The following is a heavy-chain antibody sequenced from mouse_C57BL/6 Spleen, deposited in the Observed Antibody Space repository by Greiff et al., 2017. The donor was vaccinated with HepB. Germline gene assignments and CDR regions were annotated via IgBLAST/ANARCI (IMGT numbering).Heavy chain of an antibody. V-gene: IGHV1-55*01. CDR1: GYTFTSYW. CDR2: IYPGSGST. J-gene: IGHJ4*01. CDR3: ARRGYPYAMDY. D-gene: IGHD2-2*01. Sequence: VQLQQSGAELVKPGASVKMSCKASGYTFTSYWITWVKQRPEQGLEWIGDIYPGSGSTNYNEKFKSKATLTVDTSSSTAYMQLSSLTSEDSAVYYCARRGYPYAMDYWGQGTSVTVSS.